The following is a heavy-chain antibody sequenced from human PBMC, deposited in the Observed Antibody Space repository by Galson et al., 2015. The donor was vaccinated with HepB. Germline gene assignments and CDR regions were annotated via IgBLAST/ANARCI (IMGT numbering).Heavy chain of an antibody. CDR1: GFTFSGSA. Sequence: SLRLSCAASGFTFSGSAMHWVRQASGKGLEWVGRIRSKANSYATAYAASVKGRFTISRDDSKNTAYLQMNSLKTEDTAVYYCTRLWCNSTSRKSTSRFYYGMDVWGQGTTVTVSS. D-gene: IGHD2-2*01. J-gene: IGHJ6*02. V-gene: IGHV3-73*01. CDR2: IRSKANSYAT. CDR3: TRLWCNSTSRKSTSRFYYGMDV.